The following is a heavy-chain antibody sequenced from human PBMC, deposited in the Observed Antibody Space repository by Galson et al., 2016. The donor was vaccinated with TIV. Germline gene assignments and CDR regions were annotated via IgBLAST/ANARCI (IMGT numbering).Heavy chain of an antibody. CDR2: INPVFGIP. V-gene: IGHV1-69*13. D-gene: IGHD3-3*01. CDR3: ERGKERVINYYYYMDV. J-gene: IGHJ6*03. Sequence: SVKVSCKASGGTFSSYGISWVRQAPGQGLEWMGGINPVFGIPNYAQKFQGRVTITADESTSTAYMELTSLRSEDTAVYYCERGKERVINYYYYMDVWGKGTTITVSS. CDR1: GGTFSSYG.